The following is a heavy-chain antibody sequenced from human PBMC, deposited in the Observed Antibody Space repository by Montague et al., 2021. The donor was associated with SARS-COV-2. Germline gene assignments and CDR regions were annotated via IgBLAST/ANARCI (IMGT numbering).Heavy chain of an antibody. D-gene: IGHD4-17*01. CDR2: IYWDDDX. CDR3: AHSYGDYLFDY. V-gene: IGHV2-5*02. CDR1: GGSFDSDNFF. J-gene: IGHJ4*02. Sequence: TLSLTCSVSGGSFDSDNFFWGWIRQPPGKALEWLALIYWDDDXPYSPSLKSRLTITKDTSKNQVVLTMTNMDPVDTATYYCAHSYGDYLFDYWGQGTLVTVSS.